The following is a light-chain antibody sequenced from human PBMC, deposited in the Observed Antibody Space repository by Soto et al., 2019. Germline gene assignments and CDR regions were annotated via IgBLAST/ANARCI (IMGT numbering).Light chain of an antibody. V-gene: IGKV1D-13*01. J-gene: IGKJ1*01. CDR2: DAS. Sequence: IQLPQSPSFLSPSLGESRTITCRASQVISTSLAWYQQNPGRAPKLLIYDASRLGSGVPPRFSGSGSGTEFTLTISSLQPDDSATYSCHQFNNYPWTFGQGTKVDI. CDR3: HQFNNYPWT. CDR1: QVISTS.